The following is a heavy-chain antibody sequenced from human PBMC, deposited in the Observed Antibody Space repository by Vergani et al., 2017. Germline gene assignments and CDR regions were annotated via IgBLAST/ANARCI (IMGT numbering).Heavy chain of an antibody. CDR1: GFSFPGYA. J-gene: IGHJ4*02. CDR2: VSGSSATP. V-gene: IGHV3-23*01. CDR3: ADLYGDDGFSPF. Sequence: EVQLLESGGGLVQPGGSLRLSCEASGFSFPGYAMSWVRQAPGKGLEWVSSVSGSSATPYYADSVKGRFIISRDNSKNTLHLQMNSLRADDTAFYYCADLYGDDGFSPFWGQGTLVTVSS. D-gene: IGHD2-21*01.